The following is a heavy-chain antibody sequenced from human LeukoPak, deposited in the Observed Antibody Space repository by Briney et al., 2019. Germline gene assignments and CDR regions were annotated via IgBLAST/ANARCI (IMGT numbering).Heavy chain of an antibody. CDR1: GFIFNEAW. CDR2: ISSSSSYI. CDR3: ARSYCSASSCYYYYYSGLDV. Sequence: GGSLRLSCAASGFIFNEAWMNWVRQAPGKGLEWVSSISSSSSYIYYAGSVKGRFTISRDNAKNSLYLQMDSLRPEDTAVYYCARSYCSASSCYYYYYSGLDVWGQGTTVTVSS. J-gene: IGHJ6*02. D-gene: IGHD2-2*01. V-gene: IGHV3-21*01.